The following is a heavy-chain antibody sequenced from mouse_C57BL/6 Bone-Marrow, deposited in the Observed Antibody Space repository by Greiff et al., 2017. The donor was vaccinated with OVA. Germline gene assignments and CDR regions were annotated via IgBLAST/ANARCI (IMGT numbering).Heavy chain of an antibody. CDR3: ARERDYYYGSSPPCWYFDV. J-gene: IGHJ1*03. CDR2: IDPSDSYT. CDR1: GYTFTSYW. D-gene: IGHD1-1*01. Sequence: VQLQQPGAELVRPGTSVKLSCKASGYTFTSYWMHWVKQRPGQGLEWIGVIDPSDSYTNYNQKFKGKATLTVDTSSSTAYMQLSSLTSEDSAVYYCARERDYYYGSSPPCWYFDVWGTGTTVTVSS. V-gene: IGHV1-59*01.